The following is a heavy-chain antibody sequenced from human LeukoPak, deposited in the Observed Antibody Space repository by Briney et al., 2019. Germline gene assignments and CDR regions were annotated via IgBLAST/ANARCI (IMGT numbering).Heavy chain of an antibody. CDR2: ISAYNGNT. CDR3: ARDLKVVTANDY. V-gene: IGHV1-18*01. Sequence: ASVNVSCKASGYTFTSYGISWVRQAPGQGLEWMGWISAYNGNTNYAQKLQGRVTMTTDTSTSTAYMELRSLRSDDTAVYYCARDLKVVTANDYWGQGTLVTVSS. J-gene: IGHJ4*02. D-gene: IGHD2-21*02. CDR1: GYTFTSYG.